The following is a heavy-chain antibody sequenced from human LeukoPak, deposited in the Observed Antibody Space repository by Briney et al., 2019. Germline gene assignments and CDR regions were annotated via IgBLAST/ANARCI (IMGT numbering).Heavy chain of an antibody. J-gene: IGHJ6*03. CDR2: VRYDGSDK. Sequence: PGGSLRLSCAASGFTFSTYGMHWVRQAPGKGLEWVAFVRYDGSDKYYVDSVKGRFTISRDNSRNTLYLQMNSLRAEDTAVYYCAKGASYGDLGYFYYMDVWGKGTTVTVSS. CDR3: AKGASYGDLGYFYYMDV. CDR1: GFTFSTYG. V-gene: IGHV3-30*02. D-gene: IGHD4-17*01.